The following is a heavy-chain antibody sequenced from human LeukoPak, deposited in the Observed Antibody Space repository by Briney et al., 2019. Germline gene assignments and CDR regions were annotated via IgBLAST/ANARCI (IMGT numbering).Heavy chain of an antibody. CDR2: IYYSGST. J-gene: IGHJ5*02. Sequence: SETLSLTCTVSGGSISSYYWSWIRQPPGKGLEWIGYIYYSGSTNYNPSLKSRVTISVDTSKNQFSLKLSSVTAADTAVYYCARQERPSYCSSTSCYSWFDPWGQGTLVTVSS. V-gene: IGHV4-59*08. D-gene: IGHD2-2*01. CDR1: GGSISSYY. CDR3: ARQERPSYCSSTSCYSWFDP.